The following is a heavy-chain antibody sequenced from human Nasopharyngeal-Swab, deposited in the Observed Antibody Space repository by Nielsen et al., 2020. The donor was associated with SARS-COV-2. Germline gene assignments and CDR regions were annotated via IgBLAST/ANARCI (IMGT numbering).Heavy chain of an antibody. CDR2: INPSGGST. D-gene: IGHD6-19*01. CDR3: ARKSLGYSSGWLVAFDI. J-gene: IGHJ3*02. CDR1: GYTYTSYY. V-gene: IGHV1-46*01. Sequence: GSAEGSCKASGYTYTSYYMHWVRQAPGQGLEWMGIINPSGGSTSYAQKFQGRVTMTRDTSTSTVYMELSSLRSEDTAVYYCARKSLGYSSGWLVAFDIWGQGTMVTVSS.